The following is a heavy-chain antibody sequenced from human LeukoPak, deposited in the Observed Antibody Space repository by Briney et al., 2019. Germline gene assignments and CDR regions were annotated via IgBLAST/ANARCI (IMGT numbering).Heavy chain of an antibody. CDR1: GGTFSSYA. CDR2: INPIFGTA. Sequence: GASVKVSCKASGGTFSSYAISWVRQAPGQGLEWMGGINPIFGTANYAQKFQGRVTITADKSTSTAYMELSSLRSEDTAVYYCARGGIAVDRFDYWGQGTLVTVSS. J-gene: IGHJ4*02. CDR3: ARGGIAVDRFDY. V-gene: IGHV1-69*06. D-gene: IGHD6-19*01.